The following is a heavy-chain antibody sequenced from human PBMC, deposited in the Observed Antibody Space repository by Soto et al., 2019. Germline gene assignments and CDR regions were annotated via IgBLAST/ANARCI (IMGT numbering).Heavy chain of an antibody. V-gene: IGHV4-39*01. J-gene: IGHJ6*02. CDR3: ARRLYYDSSGFEGGGMDV. CDR2: IYYSGST. Sequence: SETLSLTCAVSGGSISSSSYYWGWIRQPPRKGLEWIGSIYYSGSTYYNPSLKSRVTISVDTSKNQFSLKLSSVTAADTAVYYCARRLYYDSSGFEGGGMDVWGQGTTVTVSS. D-gene: IGHD3-22*01. CDR1: GGSISSSSYY.